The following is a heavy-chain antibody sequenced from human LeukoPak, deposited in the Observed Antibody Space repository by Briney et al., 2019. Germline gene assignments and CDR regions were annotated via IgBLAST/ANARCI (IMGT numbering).Heavy chain of an antibody. J-gene: IGHJ4*02. CDR1: GFTFRSYA. CDR3: VKDLSGRYTFDY. D-gene: IGHD1-26*01. Sequence: GGSLRLSCSAFGFTFRSYAMHWVRQAPGKGLEYVSGINDNGGRTHYGDSLKGRFTISRDNSKNTLYLQMSTLRAEDTAVYYCVKDLSGRYTFDYWGQGTLVTVSS. CDR2: INDNGGRT. V-gene: IGHV3-64D*09.